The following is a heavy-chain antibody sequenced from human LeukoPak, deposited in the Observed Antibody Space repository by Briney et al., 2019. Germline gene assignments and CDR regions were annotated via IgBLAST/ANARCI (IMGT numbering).Heavy chain of an antibody. D-gene: IGHD6-13*01. CDR1: GFTFSSYS. CDR3: ARDGWPGSSYYRPFDY. V-gene: IGHV3-21*01. CDR2: ISSGSGYI. Sequence: GGSLRLSCAASGFTFSSYSINWVRQAPGKGLEWVSSISSGSGYIYYADSVKGRFTISRDDAKSSLYLQMNSLRADDTAVYYCARDGWPGSSYYRPFDYWGQGTLVAVSS. J-gene: IGHJ4*02.